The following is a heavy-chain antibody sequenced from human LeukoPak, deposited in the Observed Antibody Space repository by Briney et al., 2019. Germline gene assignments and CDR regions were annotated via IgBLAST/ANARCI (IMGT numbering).Heavy chain of an antibody. CDR2: IYSGGST. V-gene: IGHV3-53*01. CDR1: GFTVSSNY. CDR3: ARAGYSSSPGPHYYYYYMDV. Sequence: PGGSLRLSCAATGFTVSSNYMSWVRQAPGKGLEWVSVIYSGGSTYYADSVKGRFTISRDNSKNTLYLQMNSLRAEDTAVYYCARAGYSSSPGPHYYYYYMDVWGKGTTVTVSS. D-gene: IGHD6-13*01. J-gene: IGHJ6*03.